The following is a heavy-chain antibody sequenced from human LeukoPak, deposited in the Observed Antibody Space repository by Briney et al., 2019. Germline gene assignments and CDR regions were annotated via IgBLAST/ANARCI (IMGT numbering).Heavy chain of an antibody. Sequence: PSQTLSLTCAVSGGSISSGTHYWNWIRQHPGQGLEWIGHIYNTGSAYNPSLMSRVSISIDTSENQFSLKLSSVTAADTAVYYCASTHCASPSCYSYYYSGLDVWGQGTTVIVSS. CDR3: ASTHCASPSCYSYYYSGLDV. CDR2: IYNTGSA. J-gene: IGHJ6*02. V-gene: IGHV4-31*11. CDR1: GGSISSGTHY. D-gene: IGHD2-2*01.